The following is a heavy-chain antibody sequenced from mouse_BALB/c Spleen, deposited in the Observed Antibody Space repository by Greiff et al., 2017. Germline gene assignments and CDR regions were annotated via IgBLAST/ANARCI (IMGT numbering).Heavy chain of an antibody. Sequence: VQLKESGPELVKPGASVKMSCKASGYTFTDYYMDWVKQSHGESFEWIGRVNPYNGGTSYNQKFKGKATLTVDKSSSTAYMELNSLTSEDSAVYYCAREGGGFAYWGQGTLVTVSA. CDR2: VNPYNGGT. V-gene: IGHV1-19*01. CDR3: AREGGGFAY. CDR1: GYTFTDYY. J-gene: IGHJ3*01.